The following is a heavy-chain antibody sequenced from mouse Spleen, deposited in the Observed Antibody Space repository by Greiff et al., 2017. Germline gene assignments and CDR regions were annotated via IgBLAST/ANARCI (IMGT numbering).Heavy chain of an antibody. V-gene: IGHV1-19*01. CDR2: INPYNGGT. CDR3: ARLGDYDGAWFAY. D-gene: IGHD2-4*01. Sequence: EVKLVESGPVLVKPGASVKMSCKASGYTFTDYYMNWVKQSHGKSLEWIGVINPYNGGTSYNQKFKGKATLTVDKSSSTAYMELNSLTSEDSAVYYCARLGDYDGAWFAYWGQGTLVTVSA. J-gene: IGHJ3*01. CDR1: GYTFTDYY.